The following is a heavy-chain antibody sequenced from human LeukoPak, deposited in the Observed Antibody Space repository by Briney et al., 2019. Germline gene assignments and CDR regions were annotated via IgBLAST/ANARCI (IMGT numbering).Heavy chain of an antibody. CDR3: ARDPPMYYYDEPGSRDAFDI. V-gene: IGHV3-33*01. Sequence: GGSLRLSCAASGFTFSRYGMHWVRQAPGKGLEWVSVIWYDGSNKYYAESVKGRFTISRDNSKNTLHLQMNSLRAEDTAVYYCARDPPMYYYDEPGSRDAFDIWGQGTMVTVSS. D-gene: IGHD3-22*01. CDR2: IWYDGSNK. CDR1: GFTFSRYG. J-gene: IGHJ3*02.